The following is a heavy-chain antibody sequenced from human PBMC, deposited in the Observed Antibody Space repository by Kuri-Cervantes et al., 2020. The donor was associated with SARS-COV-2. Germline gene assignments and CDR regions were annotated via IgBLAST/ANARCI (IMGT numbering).Heavy chain of an antibody. Sequence: GGSLRLSCAASGFTFSSYSMNWVRQAPGKGLEWVAVISYDGSNKYYADSVKGRFTISRDNSKNTLYLQMNSLRAEETAVYYCARVPQYSSSSYWGQGTLVTVSS. D-gene: IGHD6-6*01. J-gene: IGHJ4*02. CDR2: ISYDGSNK. CDR3: ARVPQYSSSSY. V-gene: IGHV3-30*03. CDR1: GFTFSSYS.